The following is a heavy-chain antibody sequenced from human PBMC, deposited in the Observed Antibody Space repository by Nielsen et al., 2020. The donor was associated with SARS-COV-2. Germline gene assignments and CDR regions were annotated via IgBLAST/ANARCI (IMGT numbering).Heavy chain of an antibody. CDR1: GGSISSGGYY. CDR2: IYYSGST. D-gene: IGHD3-10*01. CDR3: ALYGSGSQTLNWFDP. Sequence: SETLSLTCTVSGGSISSGGYYWSWIRQHPGKGLEWTGYIYYSGSTYYNPSLKSRVTISVDTSKNQFSLKLSSVTAADTAVYYCALYGSGSQTLNWFDPWGQGTLVTVSS. V-gene: IGHV4-31*03. J-gene: IGHJ5*02.